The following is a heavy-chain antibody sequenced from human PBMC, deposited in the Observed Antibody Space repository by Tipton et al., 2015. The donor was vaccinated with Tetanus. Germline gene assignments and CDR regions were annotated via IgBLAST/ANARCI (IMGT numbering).Heavy chain of an antibody. Sequence: TLSLTCTVSGGSFSLYYWNWVRQSPGKGLEWIGEISHSGSSSYSPSLKSRVTISVDTSKNQFSLRLRSVAAADTAVYYCARGGRDAYNNPLGAFDVWFRGTTVTVSS. CDR1: GGSFSLYY. J-gene: IGHJ3*01. V-gene: IGHV4-34*01. CDR3: ARGGRDAYNNPLGAFDV. CDR2: ISHSGSS. D-gene: IGHD5-24*01.